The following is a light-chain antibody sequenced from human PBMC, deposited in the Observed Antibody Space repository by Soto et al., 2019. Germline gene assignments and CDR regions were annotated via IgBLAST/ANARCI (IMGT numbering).Light chain of an antibody. CDR2: GNS. Sequence: QAVVTQPPSVSGAPGQRVTISCTGSSSNIGAGYDVHWYQQLPGTAPKLLIYGNSNRPSGVPDRFSGSKSGTSASLAITGLQAEDEAYYYCQYYDSSLSVVFGGGTKLTVL. V-gene: IGLV1-40*01. CDR1: SSNIGAGYD. J-gene: IGLJ2*01. CDR3: QYYDSSLSVV.